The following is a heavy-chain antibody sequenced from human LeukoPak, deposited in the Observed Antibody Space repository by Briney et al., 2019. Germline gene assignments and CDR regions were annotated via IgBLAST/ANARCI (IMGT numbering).Heavy chain of an antibody. CDR1: GYSLTSYW. CDR3: ARHPTHYCSSTSCYTGLFDY. CDR2: IYPGDSDT. J-gene: IGHJ4*02. D-gene: IGHD2-2*02. Sequence: GESLKISCKGSGYSLTSYWIGWVRQMPGKGLECMGIIYPGDSDTRYSPSFQGQVTISADKSISTAYLQWSSLKASDTAMYYCARHPTHYCSSTSCYTGLFDYWGQGTLVTVSS. V-gene: IGHV5-51*01.